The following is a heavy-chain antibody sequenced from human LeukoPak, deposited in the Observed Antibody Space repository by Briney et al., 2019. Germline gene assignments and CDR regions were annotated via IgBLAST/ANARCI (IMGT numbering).Heavy chain of an antibody. V-gene: IGHV3-7*01. CDR1: AFTFSTYW. Sequence: GGSLRLSCAASAFTFSTYWMNWVRQTPGKGLEWVANINQDGSEKYYVDSVKGRFTISRDNAKNSLYLQMKTLRVEDTAVYYCARDLRDDYGDLAWFDPWGQGTLVTVSS. CDR2: INQDGSEK. J-gene: IGHJ5*02. CDR3: ARDLRDDYGDLAWFDP. D-gene: IGHD4-17*01.